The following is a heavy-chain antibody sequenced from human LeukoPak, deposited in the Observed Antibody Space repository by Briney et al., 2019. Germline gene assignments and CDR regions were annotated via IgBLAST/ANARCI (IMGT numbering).Heavy chain of an antibody. CDR3: ARQISGNKDY. CDR1: GVAISGYY. J-gene: IGHJ4*02. D-gene: IGHD1/OR15-1a*01. CDR2: IFYRESFSYGGTT. Sequence: SETLSLTCTVSGVAISGYYWIWIRQSPGRGLEYIGSIFYRESFSYGGTTFYNPSLQSRVTMSVDTSKNAFSLRLSSVTAADTAVYYCARQISGNKDYWGQGILVTVSS. V-gene: IGHV4-59*04.